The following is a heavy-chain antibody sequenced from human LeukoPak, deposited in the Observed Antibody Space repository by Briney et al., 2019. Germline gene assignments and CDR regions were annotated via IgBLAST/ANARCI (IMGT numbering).Heavy chain of an antibody. D-gene: IGHD3-22*01. J-gene: IGHJ3*02. V-gene: IGHV3-7*03. CDR2: IKQDGNEK. Sequence: GGSLRLSCAASGFTFSSYWMNWVRQAPGKGLEWVANIKQDGNEKYYVDSVKGRFTISRDNSKNTLYLQMNSLRAEDTAVYYCAKDRGDSSGYYQDAFDIWGQGTMVTVSS. CDR3: AKDRGDSSGYYQDAFDI. CDR1: GFTFSSYW.